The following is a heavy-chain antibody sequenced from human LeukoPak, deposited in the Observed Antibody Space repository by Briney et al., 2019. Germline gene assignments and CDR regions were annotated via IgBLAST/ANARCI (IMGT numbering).Heavy chain of an antibody. CDR2: ISNDGGTM. CDR3: AREGEHGSS. Sequence: GGSLRLSCAGSGLSLRDYYMNWIRQAPGKGLEWVAYISNDGGTMAYADSVRRRFTISRDNAKNSLFLQMDSRRVEDTAVYYCAREGEHGSSWGQGTLVAVSS. J-gene: IGHJ4*02. CDR1: GLSLRDYY. D-gene: IGHD6-13*01. V-gene: IGHV3-11*01.